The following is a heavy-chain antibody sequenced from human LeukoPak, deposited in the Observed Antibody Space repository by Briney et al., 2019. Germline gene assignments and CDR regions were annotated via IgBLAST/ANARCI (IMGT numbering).Heavy chain of an antibody. V-gene: IGHV3-74*01. Sequence: GGSLRPSCAASGFTFSKYWMLWDRQAPGKGLESVSRINTDGTVTTYADSVKGRFTVSRDNADNTMFLQMNSVRDEDTAVYYCATKQWLAPPPDSWGQGTPVTVSS. J-gene: IGHJ4*02. CDR2: INTDGTVT. CDR3: ATKQWLAPPPDS. D-gene: IGHD6-19*01. CDR1: GFTFSKYW.